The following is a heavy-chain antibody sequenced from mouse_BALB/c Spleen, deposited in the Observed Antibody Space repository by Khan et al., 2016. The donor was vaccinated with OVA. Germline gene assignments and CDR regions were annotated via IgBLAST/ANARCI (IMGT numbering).Heavy chain of an antibody. CDR3: ASASSYGNYVEAWFAY. Sequence: EVQLQQSGPELVKPGASMKISCKASGYSFTGYTMNWVKQSHGKNLEWIGLINPYNGGTSYNQKLKGKATLTVDKSYSTAYMELLSLTYEDTAVHYFASASSYGNYVEAWFAYWGQGTLVTVAA. D-gene: IGHD2-10*01. J-gene: IGHJ3*01. V-gene: IGHV1-18*01. CDR1: GYSFTGYT. CDR2: INPYNGGT.